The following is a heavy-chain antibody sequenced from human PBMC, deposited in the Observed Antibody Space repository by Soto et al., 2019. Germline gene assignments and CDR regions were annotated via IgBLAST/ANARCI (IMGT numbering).Heavy chain of an antibody. CDR2: TRQDGGQS. V-gene: IGHV3-7*01. CDR3: VRDGSTGWHFDP. J-gene: IGHJ5*02. D-gene: IGHD6-19*01. Sequence: EVQLVESGGGLVQPGGSLRLSCAASGFTLSSYWMSWFRQAPGKGLEWVANTRQDGGQSYLVDSVQGRFTISRDNAKNSVYLQMNCLRAGDTAVYDCVRDGSTGWHFDPWGQGTLVTVSS. CDR1: GFTLSSYW.